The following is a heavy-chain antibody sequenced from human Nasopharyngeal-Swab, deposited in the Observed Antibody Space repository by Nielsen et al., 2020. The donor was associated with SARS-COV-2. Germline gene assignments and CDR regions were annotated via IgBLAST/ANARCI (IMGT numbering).Heavy chain of an antibody. V-gene: IGHV4-38-2*02. Sequence: SETLSLTCTVSGSSISSGYYWGWIRQPPGKGLEWIGSIYHSGSTYYNPSLKSRVTISVDTSKNQFSLKLSSVTAADTAVYYCTYSSSWYFYGMDVWGQGTTVTVSS. CDR2: IYHSGST. D-gene: IGHD6-13*01. CDR3: TYSSSWYFYGMDV. CDR1: GSSISSGYY. J-gene: IGHJ6*02.